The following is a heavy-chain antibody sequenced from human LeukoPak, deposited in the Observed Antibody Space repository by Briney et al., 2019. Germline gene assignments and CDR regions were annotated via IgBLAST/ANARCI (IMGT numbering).Heavy chain of an antibody. V-gene: IGHV4-34*01. D-gene: IGHD3-3*01. CDR2: INHSGST. Sequence: SETLSLTCAVYGGSFSGYYWSWIRQPPGKGLERIGEINHSGSTNYNPSLKSRVTISVDTSKNQFSLKLSSVTAADTAVYYCARGEPPPYYDFWSGYYTSPYGMDVWGQGTTVTVSS. CDR1: GGSFSGYY. J-gene: IGHJ6*02. CDR3: ARGEPPPYYDFWSGYYTSPYGMDV.